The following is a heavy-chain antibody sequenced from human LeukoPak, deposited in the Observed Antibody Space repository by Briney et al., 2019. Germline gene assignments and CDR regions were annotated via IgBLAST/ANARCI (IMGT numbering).Heavy chain of an antibody. CDR1: GGSVSSGSYY. V-gene: IGHV4-61*01. CDR2: IYYSGST. Sequence: PSETLSLTCTVSGGSVSSGSYYWSWIRQPPGKGLEWIGYIYYSGSTNYNPSLKSRVTISVDTSKNQFSLKLSSVTAADTAVYYCARGSYDSSGYTLLFDPWGREPWSPSPQ. CDR3: ARGSYDSSGYTLLFDP. J-gene: IGHJ5*02. D-gene: IGHD3-22*01.